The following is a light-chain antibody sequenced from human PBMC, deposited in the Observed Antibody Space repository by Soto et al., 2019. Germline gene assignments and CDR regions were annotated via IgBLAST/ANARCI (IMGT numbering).Light chain of an antibody. CDR1: QSVSSY. CDR3: QQYGSSPRT. CDR2: DAS. Sequence: EIVLTQSPATLSLSPGERATLSCRASQSVSSYLAWYQQKPGQAPRLLIYDASNRATGIPARFSGSGSGTDFALTISRLDPEDFAVYFCQQYGSSPRTLGQGTKVDIK. V-gene: IGKV3-20*01. J-gene: IGKJ1*01.